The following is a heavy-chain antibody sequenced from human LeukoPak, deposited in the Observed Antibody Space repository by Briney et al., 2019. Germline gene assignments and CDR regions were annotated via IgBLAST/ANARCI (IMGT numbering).Heavy chain of an antibody. J-gene: IGHJ4*02. V-gene: IGHV3-30-3*01. CDR3: ARGVSYYYDSSGYYYGYY. CDR2: VSYDGSNK. Sequence: GGSLRLSCAASGFTFSSYAMHWVRQAPGKGLEWVAVVSYDGSNKYYADSVKGRFTISRDNSKNTLYLQMNSLRAEDTAVYYCARGVSYYYDSSGYYYGYYWGQGTLVTVSS. CDR1: GFTFSSYA. D-gene: IGHD3-22*01.